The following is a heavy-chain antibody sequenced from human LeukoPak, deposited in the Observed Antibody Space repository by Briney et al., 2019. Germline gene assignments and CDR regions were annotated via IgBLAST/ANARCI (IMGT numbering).Heavy chain of an antibody. Sequence: GGSLRLSCAGSGFTFSSYWMSWVRQAPGKGLEWVANIKQDGSEKYYVDSVKGRFTISRDNAKNSLYLQMNSLRAEDTAVYYCAGGLPQLDYWGQGTLVTVSS. CDR1: GFTFSSYW. J-gene: IGHJ4*02. CDR2: IKQDGSEK. CDR3: AGGLPQLDY. V-gene: IGHV3-7*01. D-gene: IGHD4-11*01.